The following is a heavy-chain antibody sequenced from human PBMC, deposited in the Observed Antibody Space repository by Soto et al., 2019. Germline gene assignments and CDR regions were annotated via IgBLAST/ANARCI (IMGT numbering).Heavy chain of an antibody. V-gene: IGHV4-39*01. J-gene: IGHJ5*02. CDR2: IYYSGST. Sequence: PSETLSLTCTVSGGSISSSSYYWGWIRQPPGKGLEWIGSIYYSGSTYYNPSLKSRVTISVDTSKNQFSLKLSSVTAADTAVYYCARHESNILTGWNWFGPWGQGTLVTVSS. CDR3: ARHESNILTGWNWFGP. D-gene: IGHD3-9*01. CDR1: GGSISSSSYY.